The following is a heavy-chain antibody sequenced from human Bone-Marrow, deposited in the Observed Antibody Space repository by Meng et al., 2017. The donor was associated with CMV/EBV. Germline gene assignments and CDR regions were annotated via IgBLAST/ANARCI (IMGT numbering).Heavy chain of an antibody. J-gene: IGHJ4*02. Sequence: GGSLRLSCAASGFTFSSYSMNWVRQAPGKGLEWVSSISSSSSYIYYADSVKGRFTISRDNAKNSLYLQMNSLRAEDTAVYYCARVEGSYYVFFDYWGQGKLVTVSS. V-gene: IGHV3-21*01. CDR3: ARVEGSYYVFFDY. CDR1: GFTFSSYS. CDR2: ISSSSSYI. D-gene: IGHD1-26*01.